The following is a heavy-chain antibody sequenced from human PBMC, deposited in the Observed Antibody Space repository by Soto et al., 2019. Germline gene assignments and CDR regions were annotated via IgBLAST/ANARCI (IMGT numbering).Heavy chain of an antibody. CDR1: GGSISSGGYY. V-gene: IGHV4-31*03. CDR3: ARDRQQLYSNWIDP. D-gene: IGHD6-13*01. Sequence: QVQLQESGPGLVKPSQTLSLTCTVTGGSISSGGYYWNWIRQRPGKGLEWIGYIYYSGSTYYNPSLKSRVTISVDTSKNQFSLKLSSLTAADTAVYYCARDRQQLYSNWIDPWGQGTLVTVSS. J-gene: IGHJ5*02. CDR2: IYYSGST.